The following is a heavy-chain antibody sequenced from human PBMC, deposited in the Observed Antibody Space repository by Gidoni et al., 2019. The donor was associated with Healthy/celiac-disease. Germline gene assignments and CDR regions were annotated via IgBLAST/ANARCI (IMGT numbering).Heavy chain of an antibody. CDR1: GFNFSSYA. D-gene: IGHD1-1*01. CDR3: ARDPEGVRPTSPDY. V-gene: IGHV3-30-3*01. CDR2: ISYDGSNK. Sequence: QVQLVESGGGVVQPGRSLRLSCAASGFNFSSYAMHWVRQAPGQGLEWVAGISYDGSNKYYADSVKGRFTISRDNSKNTLYLQMNSLRAEDTAVYYCARDPEGVRPTSPDYWGQGTLVTVSS. J-gene: IGHJ4*02.